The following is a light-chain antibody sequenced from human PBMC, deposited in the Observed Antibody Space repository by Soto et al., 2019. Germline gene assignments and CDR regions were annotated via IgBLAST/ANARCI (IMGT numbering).Light chain of an antibody. V-gene: IGLV2-14*01. Sequence: QPVLTQPASVSGSPGQSITISCTGTSSDVGAYSYVSWYQQHPAKAPKLVIYDLSNRPSGVSSRFSGSKSGNTASLTISGLQAEDEADYFCSSYTRTRIWVFGGGTKLTVL. J-gene: IGLJ3*02. CDR3: SSYTRTRIWV. CDR2: DLS. CDR1: SSDVGAYSY.